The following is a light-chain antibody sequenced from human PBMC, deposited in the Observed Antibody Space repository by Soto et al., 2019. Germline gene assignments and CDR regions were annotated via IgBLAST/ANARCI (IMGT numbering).Light chain of an antibody. V-gene: IGLV2-14*01. CDR2: EVS. J-gene: IGLJ1*01. CDR3: SSYTSTSTLYV. Sequence: QSVLTQPASVSGSPGQSLTISCTGSNSDIGTYNYVSWYQQLPGKAPKLVISEVSNRPSGISGRFSGSKSGNAASLTISGLQAEDEATYYCSSYTSTSTLYVFGPGTKVTVL. CDR1: NSDIGTYNY.